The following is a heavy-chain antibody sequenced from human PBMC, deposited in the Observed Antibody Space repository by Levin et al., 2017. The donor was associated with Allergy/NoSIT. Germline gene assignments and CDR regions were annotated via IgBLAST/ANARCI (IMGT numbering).Heavy chain of an antibody. CDR3: ATSRDYDILTGYFNY. CDR1: GFTFNNAW. Sequence: GGSLRRSCAASGFTFNNAWMSWVRQAPGKGLEWVGRIKSKTDGGTTDYAAPVKGRFTISRDDSKPALYLEMNSLKTEDTAVYYCATSRDYDILTGYFNYWGQGTLVTVSS. CDR2: IKSKTDGGTT. D-gene: IGHD3-9*01. J-gene: IGHJ4*02. V-gene: IGHV3-15*01.